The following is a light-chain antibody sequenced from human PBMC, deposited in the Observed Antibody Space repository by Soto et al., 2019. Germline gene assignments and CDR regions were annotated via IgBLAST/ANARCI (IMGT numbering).Light chain of an antibody. Sequence: EIVLTQSPGTLSLSPGERATISCRASQTFSSGFLAWYQQKPGQAPRLLIYGASTRATDIPDRFSGSGSGTDFTLTITRREPDDFAVYFCHQYGSSPETFGQGTKVDIK. CDR1: QTFSSGF. CDR2: GAS. V-gene: IGKV3-20*01. CDR3: HQYGSSPET. J-gene: IGKJ1*01.